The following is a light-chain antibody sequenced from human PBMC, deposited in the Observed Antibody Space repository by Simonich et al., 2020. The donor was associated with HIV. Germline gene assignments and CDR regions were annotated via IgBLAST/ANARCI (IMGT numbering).Light chain of an antibody. Sequence: DIQLTQSPSSVSASVGDRVTITGRASQGISSWLAWYQQKPGKAPNLLIYAASSLQSGVPSRFSGSGSGTEFTLTISSMQSEDFAVYYCQQYNNWPPLTFGGGTKVEIK. CDR3: QQYNNWPPLT. CDR1: QGISSW. J-gene: IGKJ4*01. V-gene: IGKV1-12*01. CDR2: AAS.